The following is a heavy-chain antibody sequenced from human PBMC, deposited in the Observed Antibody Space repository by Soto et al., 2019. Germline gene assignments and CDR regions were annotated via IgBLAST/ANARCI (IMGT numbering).Heavy chain of an antibody. J-gene: IGHJ4*02. CDR1: GGSVSSGSYY. D-gene: IGHD1-26*01. CDR3: ARENSSRGSYAQWIGYYFDY. CDR2: IYYSGST. Sequence: SETLSLTCTVSGGSVSSGSYYWSWIRQPPGKGLEWIGYIYYSGSTNYNPSLKSRVTISVDTSKNQFSLKLSSVTAADTAVYYCARENSSRGSYAQWIGYYFDYWGQGTLVTVSS. V-gene: IGHV4-61*01.